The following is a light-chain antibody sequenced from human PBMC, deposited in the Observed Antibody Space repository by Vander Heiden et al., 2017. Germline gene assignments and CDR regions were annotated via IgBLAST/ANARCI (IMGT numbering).Light chain of an antibody. CDR1: QSISNY. V-gene: IGKV1-39*01. CDR2: AAS. J-gene: IGKJ3*01. CDR3: QQSYSTPLYT. Sequence: DIQMTQSPSSLPASVGDRVTITCRASQSISNYLNRYQQKPGKAPKVLIYAASSLQSGVPLRFSGSRSGTDFTLTISSLQPEDYATYYCQQSYSTPLYTFGPGTKVDIK.